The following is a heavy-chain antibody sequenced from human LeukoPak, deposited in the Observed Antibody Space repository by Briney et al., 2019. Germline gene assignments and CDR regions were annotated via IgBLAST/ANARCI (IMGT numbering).Heavy chain of an antibody. J-gene: IGHJ4*02. Sequence: GGSLRLSCASSGFTFSTYSMSWVRQAPGKGREWVSYVSRSASSIYYADSVKGRFTTSRDNAQNSLYLQMNSLRAEDTAIYFCARNDYGDYGIDYWGQGTLVTVSS. CDR3: ARNDYGDYGIDY. D-gene: IGHD4-17*01. CDR2: VSRSASSI. V-gene: IGHV3-21*01. CDR1: GFTFSTYS.